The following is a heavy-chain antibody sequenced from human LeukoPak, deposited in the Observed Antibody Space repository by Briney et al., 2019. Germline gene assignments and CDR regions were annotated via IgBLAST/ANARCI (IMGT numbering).Heavy chain of an antibody. Sequence: GGSLRLSCAASGFTFSSYAMSWVRQAPGKGLEWVSAISGSGGSTYYADSVKGRFTISRDKSKNTLYLQMNSLRAEDTAVYYCAKRSTGSGSYSYYYYMDVWGKGTTVTVSS. V-gene: IGHV3-23*01. CDR1: GFTFSSYA. D-gene: IGHD3-10*01. CDR3: AKRSTGSGSYSYYYYMDV. CDR2: ISGSGGST. J-gene: IGHJ6*03.